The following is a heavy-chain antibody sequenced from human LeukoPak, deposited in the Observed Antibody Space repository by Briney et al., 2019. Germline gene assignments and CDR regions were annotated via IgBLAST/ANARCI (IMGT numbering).Heavy chain of an antibody. CDR3: ARTRTAAGSDY. CDR2: IRYDGSNT. CDR1: GFSFSNYA. D-gene: IGHD6-13*01. J-gene: IGHJ4*02. V-gene: IGHV3-30*02. Sequence: GGSLRLSCAASGFSFSNYAMHWVRQAPGKGLKWVAFIRYDGSNTYYADSVKGRFTISRDNAKNSLYLQMNSLRAEDTAVYYCARTRTAAGSDYWGQGTLVTVSS.